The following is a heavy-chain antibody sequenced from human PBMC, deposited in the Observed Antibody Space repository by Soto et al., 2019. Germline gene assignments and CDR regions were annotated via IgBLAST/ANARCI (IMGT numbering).Heavy chain of an antibody. CDR1: GGSISSGGYY. CDR3: ARIWGIAARQGPWTFDF. V-gene: IGHV4-31*03. J-gene: IGHJ4*02. Sequence: QVRLQESGPGLVKPSQTLSLTCTVSGGSISSGGYYWSWIRQHPVKGLEWIGYIYYSGSTYYNPSLKSRVTISVNTAKNQFSLKLSPGTAADTAVYYCARIWGIAARQGPWTFDFWGQGTLVTVSS. D-gene: IGHD6-6*01. CDR2: IYYSGST.